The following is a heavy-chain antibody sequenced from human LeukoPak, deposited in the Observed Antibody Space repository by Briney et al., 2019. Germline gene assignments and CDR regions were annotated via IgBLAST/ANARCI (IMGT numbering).Heavy chain of an antibody. V-gene: IGHV3-23*01. D-gene: IGHD3-22*01. Sequence: PGGSLRLSCAASGFSFSTYAMSWVRQAPGKGLEWVSGISGSGGSTSYADSVKGRFTVSRDNSKNTLYLQMNSLRAEDTAVYYLAEDQGANNRGIVVVISTLGFFDYWGQGTLVTVSS. J-gene: IGHJ4*02. CDR3: AEDQGANNRGIVVVISTLGFFDY. CDR1: GFSFSTYA. CDR2: ISGSGGST.